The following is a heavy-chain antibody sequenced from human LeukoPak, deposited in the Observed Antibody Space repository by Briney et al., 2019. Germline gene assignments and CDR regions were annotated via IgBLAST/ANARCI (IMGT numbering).Heavy chain of an antibody. D-gene: IGHD3-9*01. CDR2: MHFRGAT. Sequence: SETLSLTCTVSGDSIGRYFWSWIRQSPTKGVEWLGYMHFRGATNYNPSLKSRVTISVDTSKKEFSLKLTSVTAADTAVYFCARDTGDYPYYFDYWGQGILVTVSS. CDR3: ARDTGDYPYYFDY. CDR1: GDSIGRYF. J-gene: IGHJ4*02. V-gene: IGHV4-59*01.